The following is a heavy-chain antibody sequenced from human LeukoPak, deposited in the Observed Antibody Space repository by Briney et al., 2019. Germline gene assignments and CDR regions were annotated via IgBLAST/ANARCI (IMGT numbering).Heavy chain of an antibody. V-gene: IGHV4-30-2*01. Sequence: SETLSLTCAVSGGSISSGGYSWSWIRQPPGKGLEWIGYIYHSGSTYYNPSLKSRVTISVDRSKNQFSLKLSSVTAADTAVCYCARGGDILTGYRYYFDYWGQGTLVTVSS. CDR3: ARGGDILTGYRYYFDY. D-gene: IGHD3-9*01. CDR2: IYHSGST. J-gene: IGHJ4*02. CDR1: GGSISSGGYS.